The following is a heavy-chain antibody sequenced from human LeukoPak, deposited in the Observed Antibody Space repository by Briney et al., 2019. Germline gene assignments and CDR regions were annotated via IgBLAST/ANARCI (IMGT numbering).Heavy chain of an antibody. Sequence: PGGSLRLYCAASGFTFSSYGMQWVRQAPGKGLEWVAVIWYDGSNKYYADSVKGRFTISRDNSKNTLYLQMNSLRAEDTAVYYCARDLGLTTFDYWGQGTLVTVSS. J-gene: IGHJ4*02. D-gene: IGHD4-4*01. V-gene: IGHV3-33*01. CDR1: GFTFSSYG. CDR2: IWYDGSNK. CDR3: ARDLGLTTFDY.